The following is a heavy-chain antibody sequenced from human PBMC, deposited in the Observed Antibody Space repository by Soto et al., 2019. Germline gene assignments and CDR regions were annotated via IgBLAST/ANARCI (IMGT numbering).Heavy chain of an antibody. Sequence: ASVKVSCKASGYTFTSYGISWVRQAPGQGLEWMGWISAYNGNTNYAQKLQGRVTMTTDTSTSTAYMELRSLRSGDTAVYYCARDTAAAGNNYYYYYYGMDVWGQGTTVTVSS. V-gene: IGHV1-18*01. CDR3: ARDTAAAGNNYYYYYYGMDV. D-gene: IGHD6-13*01. CDR2: ISAYNGNT. J-gene: IGHJ6*02. CDR1: GYTFTSYG.